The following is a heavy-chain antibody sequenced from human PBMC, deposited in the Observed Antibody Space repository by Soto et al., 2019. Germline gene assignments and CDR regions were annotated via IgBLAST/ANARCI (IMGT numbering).Heavy chain of an antibody. CDR1: GFTFSSYG. V-gene: IGHV3-30*18. D-gene: IGHD3-10*01. J-gene: IGHJ5*02. CDR2: ISYDGSNK. CDR3: AKDWRELLGFGELPWFDP. Sequence: GGSLRLSCAASGFTFSSYGMEWVRQAPGKGLEWVAVISYDGSNKYYADSVKGRFTICRDNSKNTLYLQMNSLRAEDTAVYYCAKDWRELLGFGELPWFDPWGQGTLVTVSS.